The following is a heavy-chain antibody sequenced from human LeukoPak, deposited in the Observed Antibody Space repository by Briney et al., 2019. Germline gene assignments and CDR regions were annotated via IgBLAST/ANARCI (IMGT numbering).Heavy chain of an antibody. CDR1: GGSISSSSYY. D-gene: IGHD2-15*01. CDR3: ARIPTAALYYMDV. J-gene: IGHJ6*03. Sequence: PSETLSLTCTVSGGSISSSSYYWGWIRQPPGKGLEWIGSIYYSGSTYYNPSLKSRVTISVDTSKNQFSLKLSSVTAADTAVYYCARIPTAALYYMDVWGKGTTVTVSS. V-gene: IGHV4-39*01. CDR2: IYYSGST.